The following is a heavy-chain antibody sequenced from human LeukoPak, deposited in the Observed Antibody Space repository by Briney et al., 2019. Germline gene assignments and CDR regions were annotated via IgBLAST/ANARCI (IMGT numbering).Heavy chain of an antibody. CDR3: ARDEIVVVTTGYYFDY. Sequence: ASVKVSCKASGYTFTSYGISWVRQAPGQGLEWMGWISAYNGNTNYAQKLQGRVTMTTDTSTSRDYMELRSLRSDDTAVYYCARDEIVVVTTGYYFDYWGQGTLVTVSS. J-gene: IGHJ4*02. D-gene: IGHD3-22*01. CDR1: GYTFTSYG. V-gene: IGHV1-18*01. CDR2: ISAYNGNT.